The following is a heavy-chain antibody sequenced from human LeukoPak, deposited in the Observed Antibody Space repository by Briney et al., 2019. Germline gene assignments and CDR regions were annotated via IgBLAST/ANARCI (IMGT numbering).Heavy chain of an antibody. CDR3: ARDSPRMVRGLGFDP. CDR1: GYTFTGYY. D-gene: IGHD3-10*01. CDR2: INPNSGGT. J-gene: IGHJ5*02. Sequence: ASVKVSCKASGYTFTGYYMHWVRQAPGQGLEWMGWINPNSGGTNYAQKFQGRVTMTRDTSISTAYMELSRLRSDDTAVYYCARDSPRMVRGLGFDPWGQGTLVTVSS. V-gene: IGHV1-2*02.